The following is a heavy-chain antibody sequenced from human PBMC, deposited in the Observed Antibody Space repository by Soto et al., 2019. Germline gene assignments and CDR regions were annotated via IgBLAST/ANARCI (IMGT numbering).Heavy chain of an antibody. CDR2: ISYGGGTT. CDR3: ARDDYDFWSGSDYYGMDV. J-gene: IGHJ6*02. Sequence: PGGSLSLSCAASEFNFSNYAMSWVRQAPGKGLEWVSAISYGGGTTYYADSVKGRFTISRDNSKNTLYLQMNSLRAEDTAVYYCARDDYDFWSGSDYYGMDVWGQGTTVTVSS. V-gene: IGHV3-23*01. D-gene: IGHD3-3*01. CDR1: EFNFSNYA.